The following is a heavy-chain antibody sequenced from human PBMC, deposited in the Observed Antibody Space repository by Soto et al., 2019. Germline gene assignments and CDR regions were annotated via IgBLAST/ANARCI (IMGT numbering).Heavy chain of an antibody. Sequence: GESLKLYCQGSEYIFTSYCIGWVRQMLGKGLVWMGSIYPGDSDTRYSPSSQGSVTISAHKSITTAYLQRSRLKASHTAMHYCERPVNIFDLDTWGHGTLVTVSS. J-gene: IGHJ5*01. CDR2: IYPGDSDT. V-gene: IGHV5-51*01. CDR1: EYIFTSYC. CDR3: ERPVNIFDLDT. D-gene: IGHD3-9*01.